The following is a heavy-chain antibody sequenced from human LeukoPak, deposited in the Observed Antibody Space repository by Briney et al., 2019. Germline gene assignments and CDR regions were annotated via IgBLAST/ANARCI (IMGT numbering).Heavy chain of an antibody. J-gene: IGHJ4*02. CDR1: GFTFSDYY. CDR3: ARTDTFTFDY. D-gene: IGHD3-16*01. V-gene: IGHV4-4*07. CDR2: IYTSGST. Sequence: GSLRLSCAASGFTFSDYYMSWIRQPAGKGLEWIGRIYTSGSTNYNPSLKSRVTISVDTSKNQFSLKLSSVTAADTAVYYCARTDTFTFDYWGQGTLVTVSS.